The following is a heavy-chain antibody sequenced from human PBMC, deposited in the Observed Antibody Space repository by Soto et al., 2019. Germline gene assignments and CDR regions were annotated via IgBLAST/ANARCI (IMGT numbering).Heavy chain of an antibody. CDR3: VRGNSVPKTTMLRGAHLDY. V-gene: IGHV3-48*02. D-gene: IGHD3-10*01. Sequence: GGSLRLCCAASGFTFSSYSMNWVRQAPGKGLEWVSYISSSSSTIYYADSVKGRFTISRDNAKNSLYLQMNSLRDEDTAVYYCVRGNSVPKTTMLRGAHLDYWGQGTLVTVSS. CDR1: GFTFSSYS. J-gene: IGHJ4*02. CDR2: ISSSSSTI.